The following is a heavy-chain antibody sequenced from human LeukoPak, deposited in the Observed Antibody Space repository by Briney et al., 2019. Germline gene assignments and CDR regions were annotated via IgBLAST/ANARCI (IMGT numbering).Heavy chain of an antibody. CDR3: ALGWYFDY. J-gene: IGHJ4*02. D-gene: IGHD6-19*01. Sequence: GGSLRLSCAASGFTFSSYAMSRVRQAPGKGLEWVSGMSGSGGSTYYADSVKGRFTISRDNSKNTLYLQMNSLRAEDTAVYYCALGWYFDYWGQGTLVTVSS. CDR2: MSGSGGST. CDR1: GFTFSSYA. V-gene: IGHV3-23*01.